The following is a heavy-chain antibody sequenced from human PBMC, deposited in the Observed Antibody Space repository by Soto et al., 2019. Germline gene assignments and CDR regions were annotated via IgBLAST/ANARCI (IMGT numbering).Heavy chain of an antibody. J-gene: IGHJ4*02. D-gene: IGHD2-2*03. CDR2: IYGGGNGP. CDR3: AKMEGMDPWAYSFDY. Sequence: VQVLESGAGLVQPGGSLRLSCAATGFTFSDFAMSWVRQAPGKGLEWVSRIYGGGNGPHYADSVKGRVTISRDNSKNTLYLQMNSLRAEDTAVYYCAKMEGMDPWAYSFDYWGQGTLVTVSS. V-gene: IGHV3-23*01. CDR1: GFTFSDFA.